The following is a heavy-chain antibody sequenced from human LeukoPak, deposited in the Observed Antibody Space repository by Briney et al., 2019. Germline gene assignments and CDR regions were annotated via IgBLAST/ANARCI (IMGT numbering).Heavy chain of an antibody. CDR3: ARARNTTPFDP. D-gene: IGHD1-1*01. Sequence: SETLSLTCAVYGGSFSGYYWSWIRQPPGKGLEWIGEINHSGSTNYNPSLKSLVTISVDTSKNQFSLKLSSVTAADTAVYYCARARNTTPFDPWGQGTLVTVSS. J-gene: IGHJ5*02. CDR1: GGSFSGYY. V-gene: IGHV4-34*01. CDR2: INHSGST.